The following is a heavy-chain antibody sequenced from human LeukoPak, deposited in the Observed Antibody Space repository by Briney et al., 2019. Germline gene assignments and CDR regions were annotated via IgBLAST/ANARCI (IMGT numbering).Heavy chain of an antibody. J-gene: IGHJ4*02. CDR2: ISGSGGST. CDR3: AKVGGAWGATNFDY. Sequence: PGGSLRLSCAASGFTISSYAMSWVRQAPGEGLEWVSAISGSGGSTYYADSVKGRFTISRDNSKNTLYLQMNSLRAEDTAVYYCAKVGGAWGATNFDYWGQGTLVTVSS. V-gene: IGHV3-23*01. D-gene: IGHD1-26*01. CDR1: GFTISSYA.